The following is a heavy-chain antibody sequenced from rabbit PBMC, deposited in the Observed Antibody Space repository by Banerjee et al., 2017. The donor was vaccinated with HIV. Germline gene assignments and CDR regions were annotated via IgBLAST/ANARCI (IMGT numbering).Heavy chain of an antibody. CDR3: ASNIYGVTSALNL. V-gene: IGHV1S40*01. Sequence: QSLEESGGDLVKPGASLTLTCTASGFSFSSSYYMCWVRQAPGKGLEWIGCIYAGWGGSTYYASWAKGRFTISKTSSTTVTLQMTSLTAADTATYFCASNIYGVTSALNLWGPGTLVTVS. CDR2: IYAGWGGST. CDR1: GFSFSSSYY. J-gene: IGHJ4*01. D-gene: IGHD6-1*01.